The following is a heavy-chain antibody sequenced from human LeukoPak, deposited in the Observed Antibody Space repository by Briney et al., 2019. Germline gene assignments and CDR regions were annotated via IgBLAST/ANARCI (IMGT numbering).Heavy chain of an antibody. J-gene: IGHJ6*03. CDR2: MNPNSGNT. Sequence: ASVTVSCKASGYTFTSYDINWVRQATGQGLEWMGWMNPNSGNTGYAQKFQGRVTMTRNTSISTAYMELSSLRSEDTAVYYCARVGYSSSSDGWDFGFYYYYYMDVWGKGTTVTVSS. V-gene: IGHV1-8*01. D-gene: IGHD6-6*01. CDR1: GYTFTSYD. CDR3: ARVGYSSSSDGWDFGFYYYYYMDV.